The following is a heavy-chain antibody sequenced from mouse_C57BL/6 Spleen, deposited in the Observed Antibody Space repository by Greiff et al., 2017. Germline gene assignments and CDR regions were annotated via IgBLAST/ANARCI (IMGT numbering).Heavy chain of an antibody. V-gene: IGHV1-26*01. Sequence: EVQLQQSGAELVRPGASVKLSCKASGYTFTDYYMNWVKQSHGKSLEWIGDINPNNGGTSYNQKFKGKATLTVDKSSSTAYMELRSLTSEDSAVYYCARSQTSSGSYFDYWGQGTTLTVSS. CDR2: INPNNGGT. CDR3: ARSQTSSGSYFDY. J-gene: IGHJ2*01. CDR1: GYTFTDYY. D-gene: IGHD3-2*02.